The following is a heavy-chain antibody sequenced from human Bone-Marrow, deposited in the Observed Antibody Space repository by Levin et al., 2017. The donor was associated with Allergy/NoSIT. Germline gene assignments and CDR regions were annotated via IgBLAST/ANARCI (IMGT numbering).Heavy chain of an antibody. Sequence: ESLKISCPLSGGSISTYYWSWIRQPPGKGPEWLGYIFYTGSTNYTPSLKSRVTISVDTSKNQFSLKLSSVTAADTAVYYCARVDCPGGSCYSTRGVFDVWGPGRMVTVSS. CDR1: GGSISTYY. J-gene: IGHJ3*01. CDR3: ARVDCPGGSCYSTRGVFDV. D-gene: IGHD2-15*01. CDR2: IFYTGST. V-gene: IGHV4-59*01.